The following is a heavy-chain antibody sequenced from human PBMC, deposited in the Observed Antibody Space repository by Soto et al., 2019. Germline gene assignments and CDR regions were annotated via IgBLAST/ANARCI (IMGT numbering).Heavy chain of an antibody. J-gene: IGHJ4*02. CDR3: ARKFTVTTGFDY. V-gene: IGHV4-31*03. CDR2: IYYSGST. Sequence: SETLSLTCTVSGGSISSGGYYWSWIRQHPGKGLEWIGYIYYSGSTYYNPSLKSRVTISVDTSKNQFSLKLSSVTAADTAVYYCARKFTVTTGFDYWGRGTLVTVSS. CDR1: GGSISSGGYY. D-gene: IGHD4-4*01.